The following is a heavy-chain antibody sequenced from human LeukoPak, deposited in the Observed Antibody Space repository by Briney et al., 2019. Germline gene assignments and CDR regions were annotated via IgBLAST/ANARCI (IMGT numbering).Heavy chain of an antibody. CDR3: ARADVVPAANWFDP. CDR1: GYTFTSYG. J-gene: IGHJ5*02. CDR2: ISAYNGNT. Sequence: ASVKVSCKASGYTFTSYGISWVRQAPGQGLEWMGWISAYNGNTNYAQKLQGRVTMTTDTSMSTAYMELRSLRSDDTAVYYCARADVVPAANWFDPWGQGTLVTVSS. D-gene: IGHD2-2*01. V-gene: IGHV1-18*01.